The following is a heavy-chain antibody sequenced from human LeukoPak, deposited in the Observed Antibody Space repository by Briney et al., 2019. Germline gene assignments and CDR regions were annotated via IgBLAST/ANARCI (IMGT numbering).Heavy chain of an antibody. D-gene: IGHD6-13*01. CDR1: GCSFNTYG. Sequence: SVKVSCKASGCSFNTYGISWVRQAPGQGLEWMGRIIPTLSITNYAQKFRGRVTITADKSTTTAYMELGSLRSEDTAVYFCARGFESSTSFVSDFDFWGQGSLVTVPS. V-gene: IGHV1-69*04. CDR3: ARGFESSTSFVSDFDF. CDR2: IIPTLSIT. J-gene: IGHJ4*02.